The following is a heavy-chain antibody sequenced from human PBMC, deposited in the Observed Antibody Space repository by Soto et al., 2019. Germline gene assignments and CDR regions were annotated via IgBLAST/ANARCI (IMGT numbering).Heavy chain of an antibody. CDR1: RFTFSAYN. J-gene: IGHJ5*02. D-gene: IGHD2-8*01. V-gene: IGHV3-48*02. CDR2: ISSTSSTI. Sequence: PGGSLRLSCAASRFTFSAYNMNWVRQAPGKGLEWVSYISSTSSTIYYADPVKGRFTVSRDNAKNSLFLQMNSLRDEETAVYYCARDPCSIGVCYTRYIDTWGQGTLVTVSS. CDR3: ARDPCSIGVCYTRYIDT.